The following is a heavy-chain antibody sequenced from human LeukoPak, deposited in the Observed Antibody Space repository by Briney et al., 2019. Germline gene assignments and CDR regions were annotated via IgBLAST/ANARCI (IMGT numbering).Heavy chain of an antibody. V-gene: IGHV4-59*01. J-gene: IGHJ4*02. CDR1: VRSISIYY. CDR3: ARARIAAAGLFDY. D-gene: IGHD6-13*01. Sequence: SETLSLTCSVSVRSISIYYWSWIRQPPGKGLEEIGYIYYSGSTNYNPSLKSRVTISVDTSKNQFSLKLSSVTVADTAVYYCARARIAAAGLFDYWGQGTLVTVSS. CDR2: IYYSGST.